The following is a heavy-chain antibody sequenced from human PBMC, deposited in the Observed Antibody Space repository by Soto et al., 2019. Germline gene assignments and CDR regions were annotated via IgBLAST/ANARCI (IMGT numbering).Heavy chain of an antibody. J-gene: IGHJ1*01. CDR2: INSDGSST. V-gene: IGHV3-74*01. CDR1: GFTFSNYW. CDR3: ARPPPSRYYLYFQH. Sequence: PGGSLRLSCTASGFTFSNYWMHWVRQAPGKGLVWVSRINSDGSSTNYADSVKGRFTISRDNAKNTLYLQMNSLRAEDTAVYYCARPPPSRYYLYFQHGGQGTRVTVSS. D-gene: IGHD3-10*01.